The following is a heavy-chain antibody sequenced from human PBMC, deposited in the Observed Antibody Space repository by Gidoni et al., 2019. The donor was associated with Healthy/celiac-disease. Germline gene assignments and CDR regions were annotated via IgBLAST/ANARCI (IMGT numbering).Heavy chain of an antibody. Sequence: QVQLVQSGAEVKKPGSSVKVSCKASGCTFSSYAISWVRQALGQGLEWMGGIIPIFGTANYAQKFQGRVTITADESTSTAYMELSSLRSEDTAVYYCAKGYCSGGSCQNYYDSSGYPLYYYYGMDVWGQGTTVTVSS. CDR1: GCTFSSYA. CDR3: AKGYCSGGSCQNYYDSSGYPLYYYYGMDV. CDR2: IIPIFGTA. V-gene: IGHV1-69*01. D-gene: IGHD2-15*01. J-gene: IGHJ6*02.